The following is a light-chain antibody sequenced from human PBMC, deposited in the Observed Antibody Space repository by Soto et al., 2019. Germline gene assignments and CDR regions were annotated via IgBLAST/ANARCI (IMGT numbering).Light chain of an antibody. V-gene: IGKV3-15*01. CDR1: QSVSSN. CDR2: GAS. J-gene: IGKJ1*01. Sequence: RVLIQSVATLFMTQGERATLSCRASQSVSSNLAWYQQKPGQAPRLLTYGASTRATGIPARFSGSGSGTEFTLTISSLLSEDFAVYYCQQDNNWPPTFGQGTKVDIK. CDR3: QQDNNWPPT.